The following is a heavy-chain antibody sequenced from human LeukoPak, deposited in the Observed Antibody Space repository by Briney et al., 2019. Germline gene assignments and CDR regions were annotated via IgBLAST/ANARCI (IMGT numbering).Heavy chain of an antibody. CDR2: IYDSGST. Sequence: PSETLSLTCSVSGGSIRSSSYYWGWIRQPPGKGLEWIGSIYDSGSTYYNPSLKSRVTISVDTSKNQFSLKLSSVTAADTAVYYCARHWYSNYYMGVWGKGTTVTVSS. J-gene: IGHJ6*03. CDR1: GGSIRSSSYY. CDR3: ARHWYSNYYMGV. V-gene: IGHV4-39*01. D-gene: IGHD4-11*01.